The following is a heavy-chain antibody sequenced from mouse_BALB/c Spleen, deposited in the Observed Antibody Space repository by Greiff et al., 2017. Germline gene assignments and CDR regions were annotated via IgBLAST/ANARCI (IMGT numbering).Heavy chain of an antibody. CDR3: ARKQYGNYDYAMDY. CDR2: INPSNGRT. Sequence: QVQLQQPGAELVKPGASVKLSCKASGYTFTSYWMHWVKQRPGQGLEWIGEINPSNGRTNYNEKLKSKATLTVDKSSSTAYMQLSSLTSEDSAVYYCARKQYGNYDYAMDYWGQGTSVTVSS. D-gene: IGHD2-10*02. CDR1: GYTFTSYW. V-gene: IGHV1S81*02. J-gene: IGHJ4*01.